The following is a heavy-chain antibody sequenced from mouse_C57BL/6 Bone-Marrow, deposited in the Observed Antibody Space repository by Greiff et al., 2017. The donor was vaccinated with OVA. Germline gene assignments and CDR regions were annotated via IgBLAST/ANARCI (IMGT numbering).Heavy chain of an antibody. D-gene: IGHD1-1*01. CDR3: ASPLITTVTYFDV. Sequence: QVQLQQSGAELARPGASVKLSCKASGYTFTSYGISWVKQRTGQGLEWIGEIYPRSGNTYYNEKFKGKATLTVDTSSSTAYMQLSSLTSEDSAVYYCASPLITTVTYFDVWGTGTTVTVSS. V-gene: IGHV1-81*01. CDR2: IYPRSGNT. J-gene: IGHJ1*03. CDR1: GYTFTSYG.